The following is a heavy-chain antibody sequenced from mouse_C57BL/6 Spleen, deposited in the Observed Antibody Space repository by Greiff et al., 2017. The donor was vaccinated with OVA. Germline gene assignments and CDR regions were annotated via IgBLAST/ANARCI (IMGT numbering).Heavy chain of an antibody. D-gene: IGHD2-10*01. CDR1: GYTFTGYW. CDR2: INPSNGGT. CDR3: ARGGTYYGNSRFAY. J-gene: IGHJ3*01. Sequence: QVQLQQPGTELVKPGASVKLSCKASGYTFTGYWMHWVKQRPGQGLEWIGNINPSNGGTNYNEKFKSKATLTVDKSSSTAYMQLSSLTSEDSAVYYCARGGTYYGNSRFAYWGQGTLVTVSA. V-gene: IGHV1-53*01.